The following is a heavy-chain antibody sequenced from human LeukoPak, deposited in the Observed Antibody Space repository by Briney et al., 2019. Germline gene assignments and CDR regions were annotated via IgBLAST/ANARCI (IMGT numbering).Heavy chain of an antibody. Sequence: SVKVSCKASGGTFSNYAISWVRQAPGQGLEWMGGIIPLFDTADYAQKFQGRLTITADKTTSTVYMELSSLISDDTAVYYCASRSTVSEHPDSSGYKEYWGQGTLVTVSS. CDR1: GGTFSNYA. V-gene: IGHV1-69*06. J-gene: IGHJ4*02. CDR2: IIPLFDTA. CDR3: ASRSTVSEHPDSSGYKEY. D-gene: IGHD2-15*01.